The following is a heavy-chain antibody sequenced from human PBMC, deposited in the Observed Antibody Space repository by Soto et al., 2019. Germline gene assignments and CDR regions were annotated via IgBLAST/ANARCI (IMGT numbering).Heavy chain of an antibody. J-gene: IGHJ1*01. CDR2: VNPNSGET. D-gene: IGHD2-8*02. CDR1: GHSLNKYD. CDR3: SDTGGT. V-gene: IGHV1-8*01. Sequence: ASVKVSCKASGHSLNKYDINWVRQAPGQGLEWMGWVNPNSGETGFAQKFQGRITMTRTTSINTVYMELRSLRSDDTAVYFCSDTGGTWGQGTRVTVSS.